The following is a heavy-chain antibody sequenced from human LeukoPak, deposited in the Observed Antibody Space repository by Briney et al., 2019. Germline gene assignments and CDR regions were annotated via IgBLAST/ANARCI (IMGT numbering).Heavy chain of an antibody. V-gene: IGHV4-59*01. CDR2: IYNSGST. Sequence: SETLSLTCTVSGGSISSYYWSWIRQPPGKGLEWIVHIYNSGSTNYNPSLKSRVTISVDTSKNKFSLKLSSVTAADTAVYYCARGGYSYGYDDDFDYWGQGTLVTVSS. D-gene: IGHD5-18*01. CDR3: ARGGYSYGYDDDFDY. CDR1: GGSISSYY. J-gene: IGHJ4*02.